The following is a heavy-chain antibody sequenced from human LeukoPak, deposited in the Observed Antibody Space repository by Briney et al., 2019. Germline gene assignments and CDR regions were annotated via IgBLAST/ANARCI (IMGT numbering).Heavy chain of an antibody. J-gene: IGHJ5*02. Sequence: SETLSLTCTVSGGSISSSSYYWGWIRQPPGKGLEWIGSNYYSGSTYYNPPLKSRVTISVDTSKNQFSLKLSSVTAADTAVYYCARVGITIFGVVPNWFDPWGQGTLVTVSS. V-gene: IGHV4-39*01. CDR3: ARVGITIFGVVPNWFDP. CDR1: GGSISSSSYY. CDR2: NYYSGST. D-gene: IGHD3-3*01.